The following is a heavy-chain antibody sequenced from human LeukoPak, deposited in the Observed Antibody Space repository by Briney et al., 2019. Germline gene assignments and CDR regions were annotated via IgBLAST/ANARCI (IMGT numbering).Heavy chain of an antibody. Sequence: ETLSLTCTVSGGSIRDFYWSWIRQSPQRRLEFIGYIQNSGSAEYNPSLKSRVTISVDTSKSQFSLKLKSVTAADTAVYYCASLAVPFGWYGGSYYWYMDVWGKGTTVTVSS. CDR1: GGSIRDFY. D-gene: IGHD6-19*01. CDR2: IQNSGSA. J-gene: IGHJ6*03. CDR3: ASLAVPFGWYGGSYYWYMDV. V-gene: IGHV4-59*01.